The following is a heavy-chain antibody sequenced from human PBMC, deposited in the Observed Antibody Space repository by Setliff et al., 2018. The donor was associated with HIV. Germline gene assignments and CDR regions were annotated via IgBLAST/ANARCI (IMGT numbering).Heavy chain of an antibody. CDR2: SDPEDGNK. Sequence: KVSCKVSGYTLTELSMHWVRQAPGKGLEWMGGSDPEDGNKMYAQKFQGRVTMTEDTSTDTAYMVLARLTSEDTAVYFCATVGPTGAYFHDWGQGTLVTVSS. D-gene: IGHD1-26*01. V-gene: IGHV1-24*01. CDR3: ATVGPTGAYFHD. CDR1: GYTLTELS. J-gene: IGHJ4*02.